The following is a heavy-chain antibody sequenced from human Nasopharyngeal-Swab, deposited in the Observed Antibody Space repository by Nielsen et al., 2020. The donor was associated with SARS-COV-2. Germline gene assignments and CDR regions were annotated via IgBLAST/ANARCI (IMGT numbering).Heavy chain of an antibody. J-gene: IGHJ4*02. D-gene: IGHD2-21*02. CDR2: INPNSGGT. V-gene: IGHV1-2*06. Sequence: ASVKVSCKASGYTSTGYYIHWVRQAPRQGLEWMGRINPNSGGTNYSQKFQGRVTMTRDTYISTAYMELSRLRSDDTAVYYCSRDYCDGDCFPDSWGQGTLVTVSS. CDR3: SRDYCDGDCFPDS. CDR1: GYTSTGYY.